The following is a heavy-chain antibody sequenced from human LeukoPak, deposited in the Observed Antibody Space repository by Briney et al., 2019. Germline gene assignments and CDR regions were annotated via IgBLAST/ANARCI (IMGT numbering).Heavy chain of an antibody. V-gene: IGHV3-48*04. J-gene: IGHJ3*02. D-gene: IGHD1-26*01. CDR1: GFTFSSYN. Sequence: PGGSLRLPCAASGFTFSSYNMNWVRQAPGKGLEWVSYISWSTTTIYYADSVKGRFTISRDNAKNSLYLQMNSLRAEDTAVYYCARGHMVEATMDAFDIWGQGTMVTVSS. CDR2: ISWSTTTI. CDR3: ARGHMVEATMDAFDI.